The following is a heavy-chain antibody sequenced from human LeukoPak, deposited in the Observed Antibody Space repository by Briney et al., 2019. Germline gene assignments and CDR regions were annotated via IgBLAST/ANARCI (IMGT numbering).Heavy chain of an antibody. CDR1: GYTFTCYY. J-gene: IGHJ3*02. D-gene: IGHD4-11*01. CDR2: INPNSGVT. CDR3: ARGLQENLAWLQAFTAFDI. Sequence: GASVKVSCKASGYTFTCYYMHWVRQAPGQGLEWLGWINPNSGVTKFAQKVQDRVTLTRDTSISTAYMELTGLISDDTAVYYCARGLQENLAWLQAFTAFDIWGQGTMVTVSS. V-gene: IGHV1-2*02.